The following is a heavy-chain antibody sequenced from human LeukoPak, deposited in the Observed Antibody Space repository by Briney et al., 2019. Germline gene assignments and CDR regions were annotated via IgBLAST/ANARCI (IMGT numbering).Heavy chain of an antibody. V-gene: IGHV3-23*01. CDR1: GFTFSSSA. J-gene: IGHJ4*02. Sequence: GGSLRLSCAASGFTFSSSAMSWVRQAPGKGLEWVSAISNNGGYTYYADSVQGRFTISRDNSKSTLCLQMNSLRAEDTAVYYCAKQLGYCSDGSCYFPYWGQGALVTVSS. CDR3: AKQLGYCSDGSCYFPY. D-gene: IGHD2-15*01. CDR2: ISNNGGYT.